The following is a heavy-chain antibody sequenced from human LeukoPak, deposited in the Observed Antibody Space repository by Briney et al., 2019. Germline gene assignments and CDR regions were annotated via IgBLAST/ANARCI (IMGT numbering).Heavy chain of an antibody. CDR3: AREVHYYASSGYFSNWFDP. V-gene: IGHV3-48*03. CDR2: ISSSGSTI. D-gene: IGHD3-22*01. Sequence: PGGSLRLSCAASGFTFSSYEMNWVRQAPGKGLEWVSYISSSGSTIYYADSVKGRFTISRDNAKNSLYLQMNSLRAEDTAVYYCAREVHYYASSGYFSNWFDPWGQGTLVTVSS. CDR1: GFTFSSYE. J-gene: IGHJ5*02.